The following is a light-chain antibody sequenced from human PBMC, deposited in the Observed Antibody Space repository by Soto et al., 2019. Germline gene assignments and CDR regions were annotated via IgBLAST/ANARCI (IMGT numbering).Light chain of an antibody. CDR3: AAWDDNLNAYV. V-gene: IGLV1-47*02. J-gene: IGLJ1*01. CDR2: IGD. Sequence: QSVLTQPPSTSSTPGQTVTISCSGSTSNIGTFYVYWYQHLPGTAPKLLIYIGDQRASGVSDRFSASKSGTSASLAISGLRSDDEADYYCAAWDDNLNAYVFGSATKLTVL. CDR1: TSNIGTFY.